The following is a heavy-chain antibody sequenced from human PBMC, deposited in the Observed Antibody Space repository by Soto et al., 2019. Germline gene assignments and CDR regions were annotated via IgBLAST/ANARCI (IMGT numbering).Heavy chain of an antibody. CDR3: ARESHDILTGPPWVWYFDL. CDR2: INDRGSI. Sequence: QVLLQQWGAGPLRPLETLSLTCGVSGGSFSGYYWAWIRQSPGKGLEWIGEINDRGSINYNPSLKSRVSISVDTSKNHYSLNLRSVTAADTAVYYCARESHDILTGPPWVWYFDLWGRGTLVTVSS. CDR1: GGSFSGYY. V-gene: IGHV4-34*01. D-gene: IGHD3-9*01. J-gene: IGHJ2*01.